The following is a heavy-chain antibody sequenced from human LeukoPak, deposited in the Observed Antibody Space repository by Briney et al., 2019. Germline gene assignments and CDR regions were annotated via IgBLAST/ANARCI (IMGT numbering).Heavy chain of an antibody. D-gene: IGHD3-22*01. CDR3: ARAGYYDSSGYRAFDI. CDR1: GFTFSSYA. V-gene: IGHV3-21*01. CDR2: ISSSSSYI. Sequence: GGSLRLSCAASGFTFSSYAMSWVRQAPGKGLEWVSSISSSSSYIYYADSVKGRFTISRDNAKNSLYLQMNSLRAEDTAVYYCARAGYYDSSGYRAFDIWGQGTMVTVSS. J-gene: IGHJ3*02.